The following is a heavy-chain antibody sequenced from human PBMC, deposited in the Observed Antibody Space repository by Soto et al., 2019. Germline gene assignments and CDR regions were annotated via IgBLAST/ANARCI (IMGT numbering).Heavy chain of an antibody. Sequence: SQTLSLTCVVSGDSVSSNGACWNWIRQSPSRGLQWLGRIYYRSKWFHDYAASVESRMAINPDTSRNQFSLQLNYVTPEDTAVYYCARVHCSAGTCLDGLDFWGQGTTVTVSS. CDR1: GDSVSSNGAC. CDR2: IYYRSKWFH. CDR3: ARVHCSAGTCLDGLDF. J-gene: IGHJ6*02. V-gene: IGHV6-1*01. D-gene: IGHD2-15*01.